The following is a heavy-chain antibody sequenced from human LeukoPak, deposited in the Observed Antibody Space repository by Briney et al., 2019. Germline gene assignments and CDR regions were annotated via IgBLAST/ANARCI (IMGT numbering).Heavy chain of an antibody. CDR2: ISGSGGCT. CDR3: AKGPRASGWTYFDY. D-gene: IGHD6-19*01. CDR1: AFTFSSYA. Sequence: GGSLRLSCAASAFTFSSYAMSWVRQAPGKGLHWVSAISGSGGCTYYADSVKGRFAISRDNSKNTLYLQMNSLSVADTAVYYCAKGPRASGWTYFDYWGQGTLVTVSS. J-gene: IGHJ4*02. V-gene: IGHV3-23*01.